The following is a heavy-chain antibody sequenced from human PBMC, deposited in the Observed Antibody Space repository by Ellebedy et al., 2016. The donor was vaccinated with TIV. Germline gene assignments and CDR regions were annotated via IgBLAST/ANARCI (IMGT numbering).Heavy chain of an antibody. J-gene: IGHJ5*02. Sequence: SVTVSCXASGGTFGSYAIRWMRQAPGQGLEWMGGITPIRGTTDYAPKFQDRFTVTADESTSIVYMELSSLTSEDTAVYYCARDRGPADTWFNPWGQGTLVTVSS. V-gene: IGHV1-69*13. CDR2: ITPIRGTT. CDR3: ARDRGPADTWFNP. D-gene: IGHD3-10*01. CDR1: GGTFGSYA.